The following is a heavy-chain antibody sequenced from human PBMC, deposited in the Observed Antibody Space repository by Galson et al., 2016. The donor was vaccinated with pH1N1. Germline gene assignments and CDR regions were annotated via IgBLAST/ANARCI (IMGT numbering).Heavy chain of an antibody. J-gene: IGHJ6*03. D-gene: IGHD5-12*01. CDR2: INHTGNT. CDR3: ARMRGGYDRLRAPYYYYSLDV. Sequence: LSLTCAVYGVSFRGYYWSWIRQPPGKGLEWIGEINHTGNTNYSPSLKSRVTISVDTSNSQLSLHLNSVTAADTAVYYCARMRGGYDRLRAPYYYYSLDVWGEGTTVTVSS. CDR1: GVSFRGYY. V-gene: IGHV4-34*01.